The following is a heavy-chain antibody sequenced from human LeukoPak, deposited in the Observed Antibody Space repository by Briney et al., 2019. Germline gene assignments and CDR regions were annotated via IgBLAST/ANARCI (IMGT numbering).Heavy chain of an antibody. J-gene: IGHJ4*02. CDR3: ARVDTAMVIDY. CDR1: GGTFSSYA. V-gene: IGHV1-69*04. D-gene: IGHD5-18*01. CDR2: IIPILGIA. Sequence: SVKVSCKASGGTFSSYAISWVRRAPGQGLEWMGRIIPILGIANYAQKFQGRVTITADKSTSTAYMELSSLRSEDTAVYCCARVDTAMVIDYWGQGTLVTVSS.